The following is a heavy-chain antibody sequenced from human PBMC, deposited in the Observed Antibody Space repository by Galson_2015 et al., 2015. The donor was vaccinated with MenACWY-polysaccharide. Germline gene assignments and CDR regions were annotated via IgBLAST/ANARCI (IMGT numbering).Heavy chain of an antibody. Sequence: SLRLSCAASGFTFTNYYMGWVRQAPGKGLEWVANIKQHGNDKYYVDSVKGRFTISRDNAKNSVYLQMNSLRAEDTAVYFCARRAVGEFDCWGQGTLVTVSS. D-gene: IGHD3-16*01. V-gene: IGHV3-7*01. CDR3: ARRAVGEFDC. J-gene: IGHJ4*02. CDR1: GFTFTNYY. CDR2: IKQHGNDK.